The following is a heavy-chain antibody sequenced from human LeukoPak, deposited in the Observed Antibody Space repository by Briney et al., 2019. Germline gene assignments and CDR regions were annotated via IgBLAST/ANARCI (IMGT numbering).Heavy chain of an antibody. Sequence: SETLSLTCTVSGGSISSYYWSWIRQPAGKGLEWIGRIYTSGSTNYNPSLKSRVTISVDTSKNQFSLKLSSVTAADTAVYYCARDYPDCSSTSCEMYYYYYYMDVWGKGTTVTVSS. D-gene: IGHD2-2*01. J-gene: IGHJ6*03. V-gene: IGHV4-4*07. CDR2: IYTSGST. CDR1: GGSISSYY. CDR3: ARDYPDCSSTSCEMYYYYYYMDV.